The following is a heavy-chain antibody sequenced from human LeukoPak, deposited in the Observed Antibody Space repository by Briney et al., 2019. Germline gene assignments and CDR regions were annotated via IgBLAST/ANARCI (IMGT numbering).Heavy chain of an antibody. J-gene: IGHJ4*02. CDR3: ARETSVAGRTFDY. D-gene: IGHD6-19*01. CDR1: GGSISSSNW. V-gene: IGHV4-4*02. Sequence: PSGTLSLTCAVSGGSISSSNWWSWVRQPPGKGLEWIGEIYHSGSTNYNPSLKSRVTISVDKSKNQFSLKLSSVAAADTAVYYCARETSVAGRTFDYWGQGTLVTVSS. CDR2: IYHSGST.